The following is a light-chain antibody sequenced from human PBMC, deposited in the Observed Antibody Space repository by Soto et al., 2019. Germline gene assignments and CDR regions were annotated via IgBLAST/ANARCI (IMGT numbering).Light chain of an antibody. CDR2: GAS. J-gene: IGKJ1*01. CDR3: QQYDYWPRT. Sequence: EIVLTQSPGTLSLSPWERATLSCRASQSISSSKLAWYQQNPGQAPRLLMYGASNRATGIPARFSGSGSGTEFTLTISSLQSADFAVYYCQQYDYWPRTFGQGTKVDIK. CDR1: QSISSS. V-gene: IGKV3-15*01.